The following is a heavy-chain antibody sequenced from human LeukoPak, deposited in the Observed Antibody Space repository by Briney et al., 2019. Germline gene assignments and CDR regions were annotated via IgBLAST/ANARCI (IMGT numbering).Heavy chain of an antibody. J-gene: IGHJ4*02. Sequence: GGSLRLSCAASGFTFSSYEMNWVRQAPGKGLEWVSYISSSGSTIYYADSVKGRFTISRDNAKNSLYLQMNSLRAEDTAVYYCARASDILTGFDYWGQGTLVTVSS. V-gene: IGHV3-48*03. D-gene: IGHD3-9*01. CDR2: ISSSGSTI. CDR1: GFTFSSYE. CDR3: ARASDILTGFDY.